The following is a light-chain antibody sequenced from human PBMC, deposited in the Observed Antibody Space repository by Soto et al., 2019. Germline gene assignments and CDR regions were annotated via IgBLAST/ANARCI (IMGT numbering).Light chain of an antibody. CDR2: GAS. V-gene: IGKV3-20*01. CDR3: QYYSSSLSIT. J-gene: IGKJ5*01. Sequence: EIVWTQSPGILSLSPGERATLSCRASQSVRSTYLAWYQQKPGQAPRLLIHGASSRATGIPDRFSGSGSGTDFTLTISRLEPEDFAVYYCQYYSSSLSITFGQGTRLDIK. CDR1: QSVRSTY.